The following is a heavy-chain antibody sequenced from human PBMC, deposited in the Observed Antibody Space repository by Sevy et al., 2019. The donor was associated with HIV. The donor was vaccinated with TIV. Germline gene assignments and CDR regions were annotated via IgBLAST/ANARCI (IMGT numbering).Heavy chain of an antibody. CDR2: IYSYGQT. CDR3: ARSMEQQLDAFDI. CDR1: GASVRDSSYY. V-gene: IGHV4-39*01. D-gene: IGHD6-13*01. J-gene: IGHJ3*02. Sequence: SETLSLTCTVSGASVRDSSYYWAWIRQPPGKGLEWIGNIYSYGQTYYNSSLKSRVTISVDTSKNQFSMSLTSVTAADTAIYFCARSMEQQLDAFDIWGQGTMVTVSS.